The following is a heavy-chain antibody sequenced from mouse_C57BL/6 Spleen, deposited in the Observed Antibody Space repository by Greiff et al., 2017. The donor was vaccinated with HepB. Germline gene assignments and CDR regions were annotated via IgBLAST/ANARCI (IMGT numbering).Heavy chain of an antibody. D-gene: IGHD1-1*01. Sequence: QVQLQQPGAELVRPGTSVKLSCKASGYTFTSYWMHWVKQRPGHGLEWIGVIDPSDSYTNYNQKFKGKATLTVDTSSSTAYMQLSSLTSEDSAVYYCARDYDGSSPFAYWGQGTLVTVSA. CDR2: IDPSDSYT. CDR3: ARDYDGSSPFAY. V-gene: IGHV1-59*01. J-gene: IGHJ3*01. CDR1: GYTFTSYW.